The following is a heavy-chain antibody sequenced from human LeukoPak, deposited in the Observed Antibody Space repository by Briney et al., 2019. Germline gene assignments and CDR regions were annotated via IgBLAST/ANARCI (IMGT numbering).Heavy chain of an antibody. CDR1: GYTFTSYD. CDR2: MNPNSGNT. Sequence: ASVKVSCKASGYTFTSYDINWVRQAPGQGLEWMGWMNPNSGNTDYAQKFQGRVTMTRNTSISTAYMELSSLRSEDTAVYYCATGAFCTNGVCSDPWGQGTLVTVSS. D-gene: IGHD2-8*01. CDR3: ATGAFCTNGVCSDP. V-gene: IGHV1-8*01. J-gene: IGHJ5*02.